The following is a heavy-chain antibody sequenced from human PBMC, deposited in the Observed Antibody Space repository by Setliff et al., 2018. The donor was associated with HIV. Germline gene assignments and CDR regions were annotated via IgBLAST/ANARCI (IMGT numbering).Heavy chain of an antibody. CDR3: ARGPTVVTTIDY. CDR1: GGSVRSSRYY. CDR2: ISSSSSYK. D-gene: IGHD4-17*01. Sequence: PSETLSLTCTVSGGSVRSSRYYWNWVRQAPGKGLEWVSSISSSSSYKYYADSVKGRFTISRDNAKNSLYLQMNSLRAEDTAVYYCARGPTVVTTIDYWGQGTLVTVPS. V-gene: IGHV3-21*01. J-gene: IGHJ4*02.